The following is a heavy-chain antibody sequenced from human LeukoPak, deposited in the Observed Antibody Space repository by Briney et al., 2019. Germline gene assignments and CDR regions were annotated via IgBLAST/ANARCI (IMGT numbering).Heavy chain of an antibody. CDR3: ARHVWLGPFDI. CDR2: ISSSGGST. V-gene: IGHV3-23*01. J-gene: IGHJ3*02. D-gene: IGHD3-3*02. CDR1: GFTFTAYA. Sequence: GGSLRLSCAASGFTFTAYAMTWVRQAPGKGLEWVSTISSSGGSTYYADSVKGRFTISRDKSKNTVYLQMNSLRAEDTAVYYCARHVWLGPFDIWGQGTMVTVSS.